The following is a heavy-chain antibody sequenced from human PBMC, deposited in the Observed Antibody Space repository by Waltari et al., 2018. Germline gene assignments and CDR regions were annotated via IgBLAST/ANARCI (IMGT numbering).Heavy chain of an antibody. CDR2: IYYSGST. CDR3: ARDGGWYYFDY. CDR1: GGSISSYY. J-gene: IGHJ4*02. Sequence: QVQLQESGPGLVKPSETLSLTCTVSGGSISSYYWSWIRQPPGKGLEWIGYIYYSGSTNYAPSLKSRGTISVDTSKNQFSLKLSSVTAADTAVYYCARDGGWYYFDYWGQGTLVTVSS. V-gene: IGHV4-59*01. D-gene: IGHD6-19*01.